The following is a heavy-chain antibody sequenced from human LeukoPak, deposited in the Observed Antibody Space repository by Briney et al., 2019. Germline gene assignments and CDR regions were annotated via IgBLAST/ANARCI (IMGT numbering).Heavy chain of an antibody. CDR1: GYTFTGYY. Sequence: ASVKVSCKPSGYTFTGYYMHWVRQAPGQGLEWMGWINPNSGGTNYAQKFQGRVTMTRDTSISTAYMELSRLRSDDTAVYYCARGSYDSSGRPRDYYYGMDVWGQGTTVTVSS. J-gene: IGHJ6*02. CDR3: ARGSYDSSGRPRDYYYGMDV. CDR2: INPNSGGT. D-gene: IGHD3-22*01. V-gene: IGHV1-2*02.